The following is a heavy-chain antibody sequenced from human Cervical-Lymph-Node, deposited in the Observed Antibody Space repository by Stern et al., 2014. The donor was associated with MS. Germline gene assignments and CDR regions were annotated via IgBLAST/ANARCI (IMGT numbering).Heavy chain of an antibody. CDR1: RFTFRSYG. D-gene: IGHD5-18*01. V-gene: IGHV3-30*18. CDR2: TSYDGGNR. CDR3: AKDRRGGYNYLYGMDV. Sequence: VQLXXXGGGVVQPGTSLRLSCTGSRFTFRSYGIHWVRQAPGKGLEWVSVTSYDGGNRQYADSVKGRFTISRDNSKNTVYLHLNSLRPEDTGVYHCAKDRRGGYNYLYGMDVWGQGTTVTVS. J-gene: IGHJ6*02.